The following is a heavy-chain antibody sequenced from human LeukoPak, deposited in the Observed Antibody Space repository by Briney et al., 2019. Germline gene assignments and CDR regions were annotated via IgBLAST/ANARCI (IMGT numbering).Heavy chain of an antibody. CDR1: GFTFSSYS. CDR3: AVEKYKDGYYFDY. CDR2: ISSSSSYI. V-gene: IGHV3-21*01. Sequence: PGGSLRLSCAASGFTFSSYSMNWVRQAPGKGLEWVSSISSSSSYIYYADSVKGRFTISRDNAKNSLYLQMNSLRAEDTAVYYCAVEKYKDGYYFDYWGQGTLVTVSS. D-gene: IGHD1-1*01. J-gene: IGHJ4*02.